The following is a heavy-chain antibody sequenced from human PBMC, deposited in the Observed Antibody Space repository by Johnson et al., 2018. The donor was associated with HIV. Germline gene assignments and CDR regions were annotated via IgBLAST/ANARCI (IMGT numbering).Heavy chain of an antibody. Sequence: VQLVESGGGLVQPGGSLRLSCAASGFTVSSNYMSWVRQAPGKGLEWVSVIYSGDRTYSAVSVKGRFTISRDSSKNTLFLQMNSLRVEDTAVYYCARDWVIGDAFDIWGQGTMVSVSS. J-gene: IGHJ3*02. CDR2: IYSGDRT. D-gene: IGHD2-21*01. CDR3: ARDWVIGDAFDI. V-gene: IGHV3-66*01. CDR1: GFTVSSNY.